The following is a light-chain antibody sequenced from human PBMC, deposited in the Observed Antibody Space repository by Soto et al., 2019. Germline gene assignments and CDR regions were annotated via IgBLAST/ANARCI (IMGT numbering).Light chain of an antibody. Sequence: EIVLTQSPGTLSLSPGERATFSCRASQSVSSSYLAWYQQKPGQAPRLILYGASSRATGIPDRFSVSGSGTDFTLTISRLEPEDFAVYYCQQYGSSLPWTFGQGTKVDIK. V-gene: IGKV3-20*01. CDR2: GAS. CDR3: QQYGSSLPWT. J-gene: IGKJ1*01. CDR1: QSVSSSY.